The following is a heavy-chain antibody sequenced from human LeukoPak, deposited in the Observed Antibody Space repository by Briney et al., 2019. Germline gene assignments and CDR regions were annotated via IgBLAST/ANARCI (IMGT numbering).Heavy chain of an antibody. CDR3: ARGPWGTNFDY. Sequence: SETLSLTCTVSGGSISSYYWSWIRQPPGKGLEWIGYIYYGGSTNYNPSLKSRVTISVDTSKNQFSLKLSSVTAADTAVYYCARGPWGTNFDYWGQGTLVTVSS. CDR1: GGSISSYY. V-gene: IGHV4-59*01. CDR2: IYYGGST. D-gene: IGHD3-16*01. J-gene: IGHJ4*02.